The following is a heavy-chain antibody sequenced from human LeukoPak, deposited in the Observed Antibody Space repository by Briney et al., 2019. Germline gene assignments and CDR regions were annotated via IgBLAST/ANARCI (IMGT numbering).Heavy chain of an antibody. CDR3: ARDYSYGLFDY. Sequence: GGSLRLSCAASGFTFSSYSVNWVRQAPGKGLEWVSSISSSSYIYYADSVKGRFTISRDNAKNSLCLQMNSLRAEDTAVYYCARDYSYGLFDYWGQGTLVTVSS. V-gene: IGHV3-21*01. D-gene: IGHD5-18*01. CDR1: GFTFSSYS. J-gene: IGHJ4*02. CDR2: ISSSSYI.